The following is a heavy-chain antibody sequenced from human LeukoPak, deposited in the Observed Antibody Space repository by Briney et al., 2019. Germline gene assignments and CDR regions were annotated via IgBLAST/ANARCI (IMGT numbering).Heavy chain of an antibody. CDR2: IYYSGST. CDR3: ASSGRYFDWSNWFDP. Sequence: SETLSLTCTVSGGSISSYYWSWIRQPPGRGLEWIGYIYYSGSTNYNPSLKSRVTISVDTSKNQFSLKLSSVTAADTAVYYCASSGRYFDWSNWFDPWGQGTLVTVSS. CDR1: GGSISSYY. J-gene: IGHJ5*02. D-gene: IGHD3-9*01. V-gene: IGHV4-59*01.